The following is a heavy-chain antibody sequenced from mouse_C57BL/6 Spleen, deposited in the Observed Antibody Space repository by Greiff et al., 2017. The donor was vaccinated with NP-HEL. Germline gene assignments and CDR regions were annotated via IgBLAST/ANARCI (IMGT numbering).Heavy chain of an antibody. Sequence: DVKLVESGGGLVKPGGSLKLSCAASGFTFSSYAMSWVRQTPEKRLEWVATISDGGSYTYYPDNVKGRFTISRDNAKNNLYLQMSHLKSEDTAMYYCARAFQYWYFDVWGTGTTVTVSS. V-gene: IGHV5-4*03. CDR1: GFTFSSYA. J-gene: IGHJ1*03. CDR3: ARAFQYWYFDV. CDR2: ISDGGSYT.